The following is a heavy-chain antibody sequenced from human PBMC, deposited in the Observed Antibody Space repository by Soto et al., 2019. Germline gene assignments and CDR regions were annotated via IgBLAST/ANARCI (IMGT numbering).Heavy chain of an antibody. V-gene: IGHV1-46*03. CDR1: GYTFTSYY. CDR3: VRESTPTRWFDP. Sequence: ASVKVSCKASGYTFTSYYIHWVRQAPGQGLEWMGVINPSGGSTSYAQNFQGRVTMTRDTSTSTVYMELSSLRSEDTAVYFCVRESTPTRWFDPWGQGTLVTVSS. D-gene: IGHD2-2*01. CDR2: INPSGGST. J-gene: IGHJ5*02.